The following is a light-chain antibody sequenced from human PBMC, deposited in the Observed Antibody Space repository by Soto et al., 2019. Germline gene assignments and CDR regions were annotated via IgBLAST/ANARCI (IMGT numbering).Light chain of an antibody. J-gene: IGLJ2*01. V-gene: IGLV1-40*01. Sequence: QSVLTQPPSVSGAPGQRVTISCTGSSSNIGAGYDVDWNQQLPGTAPKLLIYVNSNRPSGVPDRFSGSKSGTSASLAITGLQAEDEADYYCQSYDSSLSAVVFGGGTKVTVL. CDR3: QSYDSSLSAVV. CDR2: VNS. CDR1: SSNIGAGYD.